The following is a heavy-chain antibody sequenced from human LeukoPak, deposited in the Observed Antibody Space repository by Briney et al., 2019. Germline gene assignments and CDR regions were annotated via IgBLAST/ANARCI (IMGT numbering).Heavy chain of an antibody. CDR2: IYYSGST. Sequence: SETLSLTCTVSGGSIISSAYYWSWIRQPPGKGLEWIGYIYYSGSTYYNPSLKSRVTISLDTSKNQFSLKLSSVTAADTAVYYCVRTEVSSGSEDYWGQGALVTVSS. CDR1: GGSIISSAYY. D-gene: IGHD6-19*01. CDR3: VRTEVSSGSEDY. V-gene: IGHV4-30-4*08. J-gene: IGHJ4*02.